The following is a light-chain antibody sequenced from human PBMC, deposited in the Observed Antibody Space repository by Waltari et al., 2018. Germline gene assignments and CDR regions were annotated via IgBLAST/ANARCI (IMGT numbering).Light chain of an antibody. CDR2: TNN. V-gene: IGLV1-40*01. CDR1: SSNLGTGYD. Sequence: QSVLTQPPSVSGAPGQRVTISCTGGSSNLGTGYDVHWYQQLPGTAPQLLIYTNNSRPSGVPDRFSGSKSGTSAPLIIAGLQAEDAADYYCQSFDISLNGAVFGAGTKITVL. CDR3: QSFDISLNGAV. J-gene: IGLJ1*01.